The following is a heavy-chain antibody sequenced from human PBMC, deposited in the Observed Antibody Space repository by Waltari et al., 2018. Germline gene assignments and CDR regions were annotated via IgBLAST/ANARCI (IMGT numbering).Heavy chain of an antibody. CDR3: ARGSHYYYDSSGYHWFDP. D-gene: IGHD3-22*01. CDR2: INHSGVT. V-gene: IGHV4-34*01. CDR1: GGSFSGYY. J-gene: IGHJ5*02. Sequence: QVQLQQWGAGLLKPSETLSLTCAVYGGSFSGYYWSWIRQPPGKGLEWIGEINHSGVTNYNPSLKSRVTISVDTSKNQFSLKLSSVTAADTAVYYCARGSHYYYDSSGYHWFDPWGQGTLVTVSS.